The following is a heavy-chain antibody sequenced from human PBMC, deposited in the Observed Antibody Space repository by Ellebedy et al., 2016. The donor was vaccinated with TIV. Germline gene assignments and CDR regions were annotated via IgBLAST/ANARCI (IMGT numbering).Heavy chain of an antibody. J-gene: IGHJ4*02. Sequence: ESLKISXAVSGFTFSNYAMSWVRQAPGKGLEWVSSISGSSLSTYYADSVKGRFTISRDNSKNTIFLQVNRLKAEDTAVYYCAKPGRTIVTSGIFDYWGRGTLVTVSS. CDR3: AKPGRTIVTSGIFDY. D-gene: IGHD4-11*01. CDR2: ISGSSLST. V-gene: IGHV3-23*01. CDR1: GFTFSNYA.